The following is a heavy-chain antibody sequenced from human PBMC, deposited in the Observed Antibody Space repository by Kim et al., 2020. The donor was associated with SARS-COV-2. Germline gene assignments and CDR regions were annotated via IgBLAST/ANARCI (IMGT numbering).Heavy chain of an antibody. D-gene: IGHD2-15*01. CDR2: ASHDGTRK. CDR3: SRDSALSGSFLDP. J-gene: IGHJ5*02. CDR1: GFVFSDYG. Sequence: GGSLRLSCAASGFVFSDYGMHWVRQAPGKGPEWVAVASHDGTRKYYADSVRGRFTISRVNSLQILYLQMHSVRPADTALYFCSRDSALSGSFLDPWAQG. V-gene: IGHV3-30*03.